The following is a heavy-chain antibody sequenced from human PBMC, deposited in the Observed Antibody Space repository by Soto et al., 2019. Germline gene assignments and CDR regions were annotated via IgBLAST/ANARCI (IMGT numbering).Heavy chain of an antibody. V-gene: IGHV3-21*01. CDR2: ISSSSSYI. D-gene: IGHD2-15*01. CDR3: ARSMVVAALAYYYGMDV. Sequence: EVQLVESGGGLVKPGGSLRLSCAASGFTFSRYSMNWVRQAPGKGLEWVSSISSSSSYIYYADSVKGRFTISRDNAKNSLYLQMNSLRAEDTAGYYCARSMVVAALAYYYGMDVWGQGTTVTVCS. CDR1: GFTFSRYS. J-gene: IGHJ6*02.